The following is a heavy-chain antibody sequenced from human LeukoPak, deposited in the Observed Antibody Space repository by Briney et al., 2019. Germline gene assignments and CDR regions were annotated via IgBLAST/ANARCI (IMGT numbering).Heavy chain of an antibody. Sequence: SETLSLTCAVYGGSFSGYYWSWIRQPPGKGLEWIGEINHSGSTNYNPSLKSRVTISVDTSKNQFSLKLSSVTAADTAVYYCARGQPYCSSTSCYAGGNDYWGQGTLVTVSS. CDR3: ARGQPYCSSTSCYAGGNDY. J-gene: IGHJ4*02. CDR2: INHSGST. CDR1: GGSFSGYY. D-gene: IGHD2-2*01. V-gene: IGHV4-34*01.